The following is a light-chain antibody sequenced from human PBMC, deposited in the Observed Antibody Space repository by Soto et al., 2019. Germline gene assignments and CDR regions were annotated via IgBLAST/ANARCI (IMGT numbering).Light chain of an antibody. J-gene: IGLJ2*01. Sequence: QSVLTQPPSVSGAPGQRVTISCTGGSSNIGAGYDVHWYQHVPGTAPKLVLFDNTNRPSGVPDRFSGSKSDTSASLTISGLQAEDEADYYCQSYDSRRTAVLIGGGTKLTVL. CDR2: DNT. CDR1: SSNIGAGYD. V-gene: IGLV1-40*01. CDR3: QSYDSRRTAVL.